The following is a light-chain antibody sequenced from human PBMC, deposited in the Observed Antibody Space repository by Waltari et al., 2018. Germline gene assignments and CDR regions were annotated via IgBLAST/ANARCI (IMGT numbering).Light chain of an antibody. CDR2: DVS. J-gene: IGLJ2*01. CDR3: SSYATGNTVV. Sequence: QSGLTQPASVSASPGQSITISCSGTSSDVGGYDYVSWYQQRPGEAPKLIFYDVSGRPSGISIRFSASKSGSTASLTISGLQADDEGDYFCSSYATGNTVVFGGGTKVTVL. V-gene: IGLV2-14*03. CDR1: SSDVGGYDY.